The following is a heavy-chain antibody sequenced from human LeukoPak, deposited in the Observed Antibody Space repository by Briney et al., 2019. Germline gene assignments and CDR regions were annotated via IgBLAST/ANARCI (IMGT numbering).Heavy chain of an antibody. Sequence: GESLKISCNGSGYSFTSYWIGWVRQMPGKGREGMGIIYPGDSDPRYSPSFQGQVTISADKSISTAYLQWSSLKASDTAMYYCARRFYGDYIDYWGQGTLVTVSS. D-gene: IGHD4-17*01. CDR1: GYSFTSYW. V-gene: IGHV5-51*01. J-gene: IGHJ4*02. CDR2: IYPGDSDP. CDR3: ARRFYGDYIDY.